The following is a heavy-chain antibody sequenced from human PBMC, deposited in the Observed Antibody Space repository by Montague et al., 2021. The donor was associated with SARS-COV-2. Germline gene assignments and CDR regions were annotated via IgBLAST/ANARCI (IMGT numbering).Heavy chain of an antibody. CDR3: ARGRGIQLWFSYFYYIDV. CDR2: INHSGST. D-gene: IGHD5-18*01. V-gene: IGHV4-34*01. Sequence: SETLSLTCAVYGGSFSGYYWSWIRQSPGKGLEWIGEINHSGSTNYNPSLKSRVTISVDTSKNQFSLKLSSVTAADTAVYYCARGRGIQLWFSYFYYIDVWGKGTTVTVSS. J-gene: IGHJ6*03. CDR1: GGSFSGYY.